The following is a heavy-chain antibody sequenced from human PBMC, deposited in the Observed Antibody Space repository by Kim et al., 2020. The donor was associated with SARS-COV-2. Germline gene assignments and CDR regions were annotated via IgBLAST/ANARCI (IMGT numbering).Heavy chain of an antibody. V-gene: IGHV3-23*01. D-gene: IGHD3-9*01. Sequence: KGRFTISRDNFKNTLSLQMKSLRVEDTAVFYCARGVVRFDWLLKPNAFDIWGQGTMVTVSS. CDR3: ARGVVRFDWLLKPNAFDI. J-gene: IGHJ3*02.